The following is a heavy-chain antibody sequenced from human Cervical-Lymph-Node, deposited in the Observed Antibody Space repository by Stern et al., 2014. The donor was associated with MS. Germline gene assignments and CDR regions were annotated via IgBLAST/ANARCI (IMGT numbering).Heavy chain of an antibody. CDR3: ARPGGSEHYFYNYNMDV. J-gene: IGHJ6*02. Sequence: VQLVQSASEVKNPGASVKVSCKASGYTFTSYYLHWVRQAPGQGLEWMGIIDPSAGSTTNAQRFKGRITMTRDTSTSTVYMELSNLRSEDAAVYYCARPGGSEHYFYNYNMDVWGQGTTVTVSS. D-gene: IGHD6-19*01. CDR1: GYTFTSYY. V-gene: IGHV1-46*03. CDR2: IDPSAGST.